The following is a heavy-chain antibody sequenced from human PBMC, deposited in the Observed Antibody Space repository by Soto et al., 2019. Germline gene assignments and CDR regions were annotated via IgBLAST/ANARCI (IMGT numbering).Heavy chain of an antibody. J-gene: IGHJ6*02. CDR2: IYYSGNT. V-gene: IGHV4-59*13. CDR3: ARGVYDYWSGYYAGSGLDV. CDR1: GDSMSPFY. D-gene: IGHD3-3*01. Sequence: QVPLQESGPGLVKPSETLSLTCTVSGDSMSPFYWNWIRQSPGKGLEWIGYIYYSGNTNYNPSLKGWVAISVDPSKDQFYLKPSSVTAADTAVYYWARGVYDYWSGYYAGSGLDVWGQGTTVTVSS.